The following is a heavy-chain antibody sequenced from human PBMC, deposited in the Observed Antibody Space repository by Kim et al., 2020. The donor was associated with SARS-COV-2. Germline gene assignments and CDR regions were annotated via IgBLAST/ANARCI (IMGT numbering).Heavy chain of an antibody. V-gene: IGHV3-15*01. D-gene: IGHD3-3*01. CDR1: GFTFSNAW. CDR3: TTGPPPFGVVITPYYYGMDV. CDR2: IKSKTDGGTT. J-gene: IGHJ6*02. Sequence: GGSLRLSCAASGFTFSNAWMSWVRQAPGKGLEWVGRIKSKTDGGTTDYAAPVKGRFTISRDDSKNTLYLQMNSLKTEDTAVYYCTTGPPPFGVVITPYYYGMDVWGQGTTVTVSS.